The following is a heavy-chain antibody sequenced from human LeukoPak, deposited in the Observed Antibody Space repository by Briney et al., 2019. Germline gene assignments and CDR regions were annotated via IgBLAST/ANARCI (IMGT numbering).Heavy chain of an antibody. D-gene: IGHD3-10*01. V-gene: IGHV4-38-2*01. CDR1: GYSISSGYY. CDR2: IYHSGST. CDR3: ARQGSNPAMGGFDP. J-gene: IGHJ5*02. Sequence: SETLSLTCAVSGYSISSGYYWGWIRQPPGKGLEWIGSIYHSGSTYYNPSLKSRVTISVDASKNQFSLKLSSVTAADTAVYYCARQGSNPAMGGFDPWGQGTLVTVSS.